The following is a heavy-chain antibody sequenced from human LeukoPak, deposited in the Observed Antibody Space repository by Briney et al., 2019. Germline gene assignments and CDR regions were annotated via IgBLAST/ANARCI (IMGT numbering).Heavy chain of an antibody. Sequence: PPETLSLTCAVYGGSFSGYYWSWIRQPPGKGLEWIGEINHSGSTNYNPSLKSRVTISVDTSKNQFSLKLSSVTAADTAVYYCARVYYDFWSGYYPLYYYYYYMDVWGKGTTVTVSS. CDR2: INHSGST. D-gene: IGHD3-3*01. J-gene: IGHJ6*03. CDR3: ARVYYDFWSGYYPLYYYYYYMDV. V-gene: IGHV4-34*01. CDR1: GGSFSGYY.